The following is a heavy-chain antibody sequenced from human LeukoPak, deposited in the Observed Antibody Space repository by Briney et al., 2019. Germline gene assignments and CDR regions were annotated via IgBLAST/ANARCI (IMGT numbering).Heavy chain of an antibody. J-gene: IGHJ6*02. V-gene: IGHV1-2*04. CDR3: ARAQAYYGSGSYHYYYGMDV. CDR2: INLNSGGT. D-gene: IGHD3-10*01. CDR1: GYTFTGYY. Sequence: PMASVKVSCKASGYTFTGYYMHWVRQAPGQGLEWMGWINLNSGGTNYAQKFQGWVTMTRDTSISTAYMELSRLRSDDTAVYYCARAQAYYGSGSYHYYYGMDVWGQGTTVTVSS.